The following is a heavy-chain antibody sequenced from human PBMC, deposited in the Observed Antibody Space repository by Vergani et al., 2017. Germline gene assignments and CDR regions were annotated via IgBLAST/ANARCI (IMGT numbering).Heavy chain of an antibody. CDR3: ARDRPPLRYFDLYHRPSWFDP. V-gene: IGHV3-21*01. Sequence: EVQLVESGGGLVKPGGSLRLSCAASGFTFSSSSMNWVRQAPGKGLEWVSSISSSSSYIYYADSVKGRFTISRDHAKNSLYLQMNSLRAEDTAVYYCARDRPPLRYFDLYHRPSWFDPWGQGTLVTVSS. CDR2: ISSSSSYI. D-gene: IGHD3-9*01. CDR1: GFTFSSSS. J-gene: IGHJ5*02.